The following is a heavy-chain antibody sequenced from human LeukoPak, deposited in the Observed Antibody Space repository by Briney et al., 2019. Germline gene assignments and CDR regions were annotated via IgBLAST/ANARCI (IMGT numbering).Heavy chain of an antibody. CDR2: ISDSGANT. CDR3: AKSMTLQWRGFFDL. Sequence: GGSLRLSCAASGFTFSTYAMSWVRQAPGKGLEWVSTISDSGANTYYADSVRGRFTISRDNPKNTLYLQKNSLRADDTAIYYCAKSMTLQWRGFFDLWGRGTHVTVSS. D-gene: IGHD6-19*01. CDR1: GFTFSTYA. V-gene: IGHV3-23*01. J-gene: IGHJ2*01.